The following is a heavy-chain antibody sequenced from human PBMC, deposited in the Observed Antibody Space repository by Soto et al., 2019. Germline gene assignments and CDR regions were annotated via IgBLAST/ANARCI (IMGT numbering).Heavy chain of an antibody. D-gene: IGHD6-19*01. CDR2: ITTSSSIM. CDR3: GRSYNSGSFFDN. V-gene: IGHV3-48*02. CDR1: GFSFGSYS. J-gene: IGHJ4*02. Sequence: PGGSLRLSCTASGFSFGSYSMNWVRQAPGKGLEWIAYITTSSSIMSYADSVKGRFIISRDNGKNSLSLQLNSLRDEDTAVYYWGRSYNSGSFFDNWGEGALVSVS.